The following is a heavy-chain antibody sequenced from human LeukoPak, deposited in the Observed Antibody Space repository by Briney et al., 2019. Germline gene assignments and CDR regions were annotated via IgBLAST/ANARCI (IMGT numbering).Heavy chain of an antibody. Sequence: GGSLRLSCAASGFTFSSYGMHWVRQAPGKGLEWVAFIRYDGSNIYWADSVKGRFTISRDNSKNTLYLRMNSLRAEDTAVYYCARAVDYYGSGSYGSAYYYYYMDVWGKGTTVTISS. J-gene: IGHJ6*03. V-gene: IGHV3-30*02. D-gene: IGHD3-10*01. CDR3: ARAVDYYGSGSYGSAYYYYYMDV. CDR1: GFTFSSYG. CDR2: IRYDGSNI.